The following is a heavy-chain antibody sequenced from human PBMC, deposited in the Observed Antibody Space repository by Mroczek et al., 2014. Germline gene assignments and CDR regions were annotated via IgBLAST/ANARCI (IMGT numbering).Heavy chain of an antibody. D-gene: IGHD3-3*01. Sequence: QVQLVESGGGVVQPGRSLRLSCAASGFTFSSYGMHWVRQAPGKGLEWVAVISYDGSNKYYADSVKGRFTISRDNSKNTLYLQMNSLRAEDTAVYYCAKRGRRFLEWSATDYWGQGTLVTVSS. V-gene: IGHV3-30*18. CDR1: GFTFSSYG. CDR2: ISYDGSNK. CDR3: AKRGRRFLEWSATDY. J-gene: IGHJ4*02.